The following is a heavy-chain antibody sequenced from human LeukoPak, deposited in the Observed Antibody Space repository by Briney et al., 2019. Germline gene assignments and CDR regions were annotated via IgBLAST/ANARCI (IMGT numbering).Heavy chain of an antibody. CDR1: GGSISSGDYY. CDR2: ISYSGST. D-gene: IGHD3-22*01. Sequence: MTSQTLSHTCTVSGGSISSGDYYCNWIRQPPGKGPEWVGHISYSGSTYYNPSLKSRVIMSVDTSKNQFSLKLSSVTAADTAVYFCARDRYYYDSSGHWQYYFDYWGQGTLVTVSS. CDR3: ARDRYYYDSSGHWQYYFDY. V-gene: IGHV4-30-4*01. J-gene: IGHJ4*02.